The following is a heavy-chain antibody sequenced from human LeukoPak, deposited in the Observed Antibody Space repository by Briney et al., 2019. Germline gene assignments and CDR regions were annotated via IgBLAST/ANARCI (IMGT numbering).Heavy chain of an antibody. CDR2: IWYDGSNK. Sequence: PGRSLRLSCAASGFTFSSYGMHWVRQAPGKGLEWVAVIWYDGSNKYYADSVKGRFTISRDNSKNTLYLQMNSLRAEDTAVYYCARDGVYYDSSGYYHDYWGQGTLVTVSS. V-gene: IGHV3-33*01. D-gene: IGHD3-22*01. J-gene: IGHJ4*02. CDR3: ARDGVYYDSSGYYHDY. CDR1: GFTFSSYG.